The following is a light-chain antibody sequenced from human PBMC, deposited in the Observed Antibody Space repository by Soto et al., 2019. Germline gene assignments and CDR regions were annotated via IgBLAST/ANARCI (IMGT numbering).Light chain of an antibody. Sequence: DIQMTQSPSTLSASVGDRVTITCRASQSISSWLAWYQQKPGKAPKLLIYDASRLESGVPSRFSGSGSGAEFTLTISSLQPDDFATYYCQQYNSYPWTFVQGTKVEIK. J-gene: IGKJ1*01. V-gene: IGKV1-5*01. CDR1: QSISSW. CDR3: QQYNSYPWT. CDR2: DAS.